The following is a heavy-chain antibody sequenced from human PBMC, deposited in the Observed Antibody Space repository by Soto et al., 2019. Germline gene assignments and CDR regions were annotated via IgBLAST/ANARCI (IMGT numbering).Heavy chain of an antibody. CDR3: ARMGDVPYYYYGMDV. CDR2: INGYNGNT. Sequence: QVQLVQSGAEVKKPGASVKVSCKASGHTFSRSGISWVRQAPGQGLEWMGWINGYNGNTNYTQKMQGRITMTTDTPTSTAYMELRSLRSDDTAVYYCARMGDVPYYYYGMDVWGQGTTAIVSS. V-gene: IGHV1-18*01. J-gene: IGHJ6*02. D-gene: IGHD3-16*01. CDR1: GHTFSRSG.